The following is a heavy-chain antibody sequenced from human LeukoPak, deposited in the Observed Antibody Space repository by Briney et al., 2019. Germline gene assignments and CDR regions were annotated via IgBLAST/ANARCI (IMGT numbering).Heavy chain of an antibody. CDR1: GFTFSSYG. Sequence: GGSLRLSCAASGFTFSSYGMHWVRQAPGKGLEWVAVISYDGSNKYYADSVKGRFTISRDNSKNTLYLQMNSLRAEDTAVYYCAKGYYDSSGYSHVPVFVNYWGQGTLVTVSS. CDR3: AKGYYDSSGYSHVPVFVNY. CDR2: ISYDGSNK. J-gene: IGHJ4*02. D-gene: IGHD3-22*01. V-gene: IGHV3-30*18.